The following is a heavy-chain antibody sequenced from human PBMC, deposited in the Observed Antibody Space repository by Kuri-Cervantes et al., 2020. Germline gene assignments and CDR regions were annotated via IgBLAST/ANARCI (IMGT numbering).Heavy chain of an antibody. V-gene: IGHV3-30*03. CDR3: ARGFHRQWLTYFDY. CDR2: ISYDGGQK. Sequence: GGSLRLSCAVSGFNRLNFNAYGMHWVRQAPGKGLEWVAVISYDGGQKDYADSVKGRFTISRDNAKNTLFLQMNSLRAEDTAVYYCARGFHRQWLTYFDYWGQGTLVTVSS. J-gene: IGHJ4*02. D-gene: IGHD6-19*01. CDR1: GFNRLNFNAYG.